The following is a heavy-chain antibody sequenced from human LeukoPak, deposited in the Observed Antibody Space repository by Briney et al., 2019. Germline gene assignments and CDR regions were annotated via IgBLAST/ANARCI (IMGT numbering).Heavy chain of an antibody. CDR1: GGSFSGYY. CDR2: INHSGST. Sequence: SETLSLTCAVYGGSFSGYYWSWIRQPPGKGLEWIGEINHSGSTNYNPSLKSRVTVSVDTSKNQFSLKLSSVTAADTAVYYCARHMVLYYMDVWGKGTTVTVSS. D-gene: IGHD2-8*01. CDR3: ARHMVLYYMDV. V-gene: IGHV4-34*01. J-gene: IGHJ6*03.